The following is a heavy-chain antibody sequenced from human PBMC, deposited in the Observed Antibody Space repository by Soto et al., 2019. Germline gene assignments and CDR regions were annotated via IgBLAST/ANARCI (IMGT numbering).Heavy chain of an antibody. V-gene: IGHV3-11*05. J-gene: IGHJ4*02. CDR2: ISSSSNYI. D-gene: IGHD6-13*01. CDR3: AREGPGDSRWYVDS. CDR1: GFTFSDYY. Sequence: QVQLVESGGGLVKPGGSLRLSCAASGFTFSDYYMSWIRQAPGKGLEWVSYISSSSNYISYADSVKGRFTISRDNAKNSLYLQMNRLRAEDTAVYHCAREGPGDSRWYVDSWGQGTLVTVSS.